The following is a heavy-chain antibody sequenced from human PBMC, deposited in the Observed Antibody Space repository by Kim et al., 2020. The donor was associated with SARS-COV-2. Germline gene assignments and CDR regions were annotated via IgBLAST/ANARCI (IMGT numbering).Heavy chain of an antibody. CDR2: IWYDGSNK. J-gene: IGHJ5*02. V-gene: IGHV3-33*01. CDR3: ARGVDYGDYNWFDP. CDR1: GFTFNSYG. Sequence: GGSLRLSCAASGFTFNSYGMHWVRQAPGKGLEWVAVIWYDGSNKYYAESVKGRFTISRDNPKNTLYLQMNSLRAEDTAVYYCARGVDYGDYNWFDPWGQGTLVTVSS. D-gene: IGHD4-17*01.